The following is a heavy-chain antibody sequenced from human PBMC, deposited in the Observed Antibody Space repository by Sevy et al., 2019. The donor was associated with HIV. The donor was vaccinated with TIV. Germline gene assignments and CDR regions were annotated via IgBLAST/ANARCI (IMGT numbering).Heavy chain of an antibody. Sequence: GGSLRLSCAASGFSFSNAWMNWFRQAPGKGLQWVGRIRRKSDAGTTDYSSPVKGRFTISRDDSEDTLYLQMNSLKTEDTAVYYCATVLMLIGLFDNWGQGTLVTVSS. D-gene: IGHD2-21*01. CDR1: GFSFSNAW. CDR3: ATVLMLIGLFDN. J-gene: IGHJ4*02. CDR2: IRRKSDAGTT. V-gene: IGHV3-15*07.